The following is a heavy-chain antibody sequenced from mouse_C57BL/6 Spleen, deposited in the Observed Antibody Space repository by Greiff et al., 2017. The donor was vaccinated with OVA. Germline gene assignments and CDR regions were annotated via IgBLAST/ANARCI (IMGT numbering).Heavy chain of an antibody. D-gene: IGHD2-1*01. CDR1: GYSITSGYY. Sequence: EVQLKESGPGLVKPSQSLSLTCSVTGYSITSGYYWNWIRQFPGNKLEWMGYISYDGSNNYNPSLKNRISITRDTSKNQFFLKLNSVTTEDTATYYCARALLSWFAYWGQGTLVTVSA. CDR3: ARALLSWFAY. J-gene: IGHJ3*01. CDR2: ISYDGSN. V-gene: IGHV3-6*01.